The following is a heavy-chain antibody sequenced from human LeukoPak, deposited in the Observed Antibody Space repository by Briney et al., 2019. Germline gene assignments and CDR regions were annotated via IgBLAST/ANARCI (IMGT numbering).Heavy chain of an antibody. D-gene: IGHD2-2*01. J-gene: IGHJ5*02. CDR3: ARATSTSRTNWFDP. CDR2: IYTSGST. CDR1: GGSISSYY. Sequence: SETLSLTCTVSGGSISSYYWSWIRQPAGKGLEWIGRIYTSGSTNYNPSLKSRVTMSVDTSKNQFSLKLSSVTAAVTAVYYCARATSTSRTNWFDPWGQGTLVTVSS. V-gene: IGHV4-4*07.